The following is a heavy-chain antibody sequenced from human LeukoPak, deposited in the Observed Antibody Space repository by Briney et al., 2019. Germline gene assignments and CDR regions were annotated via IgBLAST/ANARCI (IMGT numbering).Heavy chain of an antibody. J-gene: IGHJ4*02. D-gene: IGHD4-11*01. Sequence: SETLSLTCTVSGGSISSYYWNWIRQPPGKGLEWIGYIYYSGSTNYNPSLKSRVTISVDTSKNQFSLNLTSVTAADTAVYYCARAEINDYSRYWGQGIPVIVSS. CDR2: IYYSGST. CDR1: GGSISSYY. V-gene: IGHV4-59*01. CDR3: ARAEINDYSRY.